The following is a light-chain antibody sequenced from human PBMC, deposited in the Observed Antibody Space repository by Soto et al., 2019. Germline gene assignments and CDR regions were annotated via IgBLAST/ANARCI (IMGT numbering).Light chain of an antibody. CDR3: SSYTHTSTTYV. J-gene: IGLJ1*01. CDR2: EVS. CDR1: SSDVGDYNY. V-gene: IGLV2-14*01. Sequence: QSVLTQPASVSGSPGQSITISCTGTSSDVGDYNYVSWYQQHPGKAPKLMIYEVSNRPSGVSNRFSGSKSGNTASLTISGLQAEDEADYYCSSYTHTSTTYVFGNGTKVTVL.